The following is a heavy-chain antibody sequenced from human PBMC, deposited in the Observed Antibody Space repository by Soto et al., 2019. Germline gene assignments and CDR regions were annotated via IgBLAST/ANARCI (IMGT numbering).Heavy chain of an antibody. J-gene: IGHJ4*02. CDR1: GYTFTSYG. Sequence: ASVKVSCKASGYTFTSYGISWVRQAPGQGLEWMGWISAYNGNTNYAQKLQGRVTMTTNTSTSTAYMELRSLRSDDTAVYYCAVMFHCSSTSCYPYYLDYWGQGTLVTVSS. CDR2: ISAYNGNT. D-gene: IGHD2-2*01. V-gene: IGHV1-18*01. CDR3: AVMFHCSSTSCYPYYLDY.